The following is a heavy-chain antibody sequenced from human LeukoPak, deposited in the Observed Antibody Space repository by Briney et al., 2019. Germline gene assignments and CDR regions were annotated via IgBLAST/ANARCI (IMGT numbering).Heavy chain of an antibody. Sequence: GGSPRLSCAASGFTFSSYAMHWVRQAPGKGLEWVAVISYDGSNKYYADSVKGRFTISRDNSKNTLYLQMNSLRAEDTAVYYCARNDILTGYYKGNFDYWGQGTLVTVSS. CDR3: ARNDILTGYYKGNFDY. D-gene: IGHD3-9*01. V-gene: IGHV3-30*04. CDR1: GFTFSSYA. J-gene: IGHJ4*02. CDR2: ISYDGSNK.